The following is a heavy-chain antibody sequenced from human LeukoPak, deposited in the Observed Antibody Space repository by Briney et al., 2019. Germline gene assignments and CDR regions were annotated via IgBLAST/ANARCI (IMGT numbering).Heavy chain of an antibody. V-gene: IGHV1-46*01. D-gene: IGHD6-13*01. Sequence: GASVKVSCKASGYTFTSYYMHWVRQAPGQGLEWMGIINPNGGSTSYAQKFQGRVTMTRHTSTSTVYMELSSLRSEDTAVYYCASEGTRIGAAGNGWFDPWGQGTLVTVSS. CDR1: GYTFTSYY. CDR2: INPNGGST. CDR3: ASEGTRIGAAGNGWFDP. J-gene: IGHJ5*02.